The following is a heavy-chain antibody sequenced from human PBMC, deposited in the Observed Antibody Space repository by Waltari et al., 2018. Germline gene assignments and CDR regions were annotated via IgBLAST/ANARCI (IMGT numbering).Heavy chain of an antibody. CDR1: GYRFTTYW. J-gene: IGHJ4*02. CDR2: IYPGDSDT. D-gene: IGHD2-15*01. V-gene: IGHV5-51*01. Sequence: EVQLVQSGPEVKKPGESLKISCKGSGYRFTTYWIGWVRQMPGKGLEWMGMIYPGDSDTRYGPSFQGQVTISADKSISTAYLQWSSLKASDTAMYYCARFPAVAPYYFDSWGQGTLVTVSS. CDR3: ARFPAVAPYYFDS.